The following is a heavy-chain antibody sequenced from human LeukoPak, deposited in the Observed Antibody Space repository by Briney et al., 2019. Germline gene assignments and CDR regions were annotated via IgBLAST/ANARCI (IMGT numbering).Heavy chain of an antibody. CDR2: ISYDGSNK. J-gene: IGHJ3*02. Sequence: GGSLRLSCAASGFTFSSYAMHWVRQAPGKGLEWVAVISYDGSNKYYADSVKGRFTISRDNSKNTLYLQMNSLRAEDTAVYYCARGKASGEYSPYGLDALDIWGQGTVVTVSS. V-gene: IGHV3-30-3*01. D-gene: IGHD5-12*01. CDR3: ARGKASGEYSPYGLDALDI. CDR1: GFTFSSYA.